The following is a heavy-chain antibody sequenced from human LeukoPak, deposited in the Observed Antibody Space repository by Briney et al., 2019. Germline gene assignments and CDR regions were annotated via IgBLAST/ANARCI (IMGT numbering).Heavy chain of an antibody. CDR2: IKQDGSEK. CDR3: ARGAYVVVTAIIQPQGDY. V-gene: IGHV3-7*01. CDR1: GFTFSSYW. J-gene: IGHJ4*02. D-gene: IGHD2-21*02. Sequence: PGGSLRLSCAASGFTFSSYWMSWVRQAPGKGLEWVANIKQDGSEKYYVDSVKGRFTISRDNAKNSLYLQMNSLRAEDTAVYYCARGAYVVVTAIIQPQGDYWGQGTLVTVSS.